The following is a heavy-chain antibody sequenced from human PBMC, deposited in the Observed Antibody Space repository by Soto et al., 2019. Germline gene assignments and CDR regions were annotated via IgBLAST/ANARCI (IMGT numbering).Heavy chain of an antibody. J-gene: IGHJ3*02. CDR3: ASHTNYYDSSGYEAFDI. V-gene: IGHV5-51*01. CDR1: GYSFTSYW. D-gene: IGHD3-22*01. Sequence: PGESLKISCSGSGYSFTSYWIGRVRQRSGKGLEWMGIIYPGDSNTRYTPSFQGQVTISADKSISTAYLQRSSLKASDTAIYYCASHTNYYDSSGYEAFDIWGQGTMVTVSS. CDR2: IYPGDSNT.